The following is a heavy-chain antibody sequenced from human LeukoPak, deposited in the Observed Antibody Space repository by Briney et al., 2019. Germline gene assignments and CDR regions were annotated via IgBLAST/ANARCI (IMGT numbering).Heavy chain of an antibody. Sequence: GGSLRLSCAASGFTFSSYAMHWVRQAPGKGLEWVAVISYDGSNKYYADSVKGRFTISSDNSKNTLYLQMNSLRAEDTAVYYRARGATINDFTLDYWGQGTLVTVSS. CDR2: ISYDGSNK. CDR1: GFTFSSYA. J-gene: IGHJ4*02. D-gene: IGHD5-12*01. CDR3: ARGATINDFTLDY. V-gene: IGHV3-30*01.